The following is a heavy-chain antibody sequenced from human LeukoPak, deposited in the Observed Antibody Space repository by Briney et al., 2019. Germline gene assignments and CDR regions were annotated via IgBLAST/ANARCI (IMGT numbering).Heavy chain of an antibody. D-gene: IGHD6-13*01. CDR2: IIPILGIA. CDR1: GGTFSSYA. CDR3: ARGQQQLVYFDY. V-gene: IGHV1-69*04. Sequence: VASVKVSCKASGGTFSSYAISWVRQAPGQGLERMGRIIPILGIANYAQKFQGRVTITADKSTSTAYMELSSLRSEDTAVYYCARGQQQLVYFDYWGQGTLVTVSS. J-gene: IGHJ4*02.